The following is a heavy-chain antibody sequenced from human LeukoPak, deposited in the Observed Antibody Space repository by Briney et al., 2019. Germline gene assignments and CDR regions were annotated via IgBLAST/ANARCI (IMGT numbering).Heavy chain of an antibody. CDR1: GYTFTNYG. V-gene: IGHV1-18*01. Sequence: ASVKVSCKASGYTFTNYGIIWVRQAPGQGLEWMGWISAYNGNTNYAQKLQGRVTMTTDTSTSTAYMELRSLRSDDTAVYYCARVVGVVIMNYYYYMDVWGKGTTVTVSS. CDR3: ARVVGVVIMNYYYYMDV. J-gene: IGHJ6*03. D-gene: IGHD3-3*01. CDR2: ISAYNGNT.